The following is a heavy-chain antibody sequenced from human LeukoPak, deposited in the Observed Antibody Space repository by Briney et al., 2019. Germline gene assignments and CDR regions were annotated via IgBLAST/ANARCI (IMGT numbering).Heavy chain of an antibody. D-gene: IGHD2-15*01. CDR2: INPNSGGT. CDR1: GYTFTVYY. Sequence: ASVKVSSKASGYTFTVYYMHWVRQAPGQGLEWMGWINPNSGGTNYAQKFQGWVTMTRDTSISTAYMELSRLRSDDTAVYYCARDRGYCSGGSCMHGMDVWGKGTTVTVSS. CDR3: ARDRGYCSGGSCMHGMDV. V-gene: IGHV1-2*04. J-gene: IGHJ6*04.